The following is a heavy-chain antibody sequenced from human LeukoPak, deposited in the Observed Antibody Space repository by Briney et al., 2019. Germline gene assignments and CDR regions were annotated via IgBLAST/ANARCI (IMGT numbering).Heavy chain of an antibody. CDR1: GFTVSSNY. J-gene: IGHJ4*02. V-gene: IGHV3-53*01. CDR3: ARDERGFTED. Sequence: GGSLRLSCAASGFTVSSNYMSWVRQAPGKGLEWVSIIYSGGSTYYAASVKGPFTMSRDNSKNTLYLQMNSLRAKVTVVYYCARDERGFTEDWGQGTLVTVSS. CDR2: IYSGGST. D-gene: IGHD1-14*01.